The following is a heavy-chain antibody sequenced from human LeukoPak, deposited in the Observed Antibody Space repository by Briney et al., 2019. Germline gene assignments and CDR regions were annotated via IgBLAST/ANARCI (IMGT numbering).Heavy chain of an antibody. V-gene: IGHV1-18*01. CDR1: GYTFTSYG. CDR3: AGIAVAGIDY. J-gene: IGHJ4*02. D-gene: IGHD6-19*01. Sequence: GASVKVSCKASGYTFTSYGVSWVRQAPGQGLEWMGWISAYNGNTNYAQKLQGRVTMTTDTSTSKGYRELRSLRSDDAAVYYCAGIAVAGIDYWGQGALVSVSS. CDR2: ISAYNGNT.